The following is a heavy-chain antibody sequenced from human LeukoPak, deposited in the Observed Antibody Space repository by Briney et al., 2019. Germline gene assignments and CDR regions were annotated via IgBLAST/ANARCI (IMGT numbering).Heavy chain of an antibody. CDR1: GFTFDDYA. CDR2: ISGRGDSGSGDNT. D-gene: IGHD3-10*01. CDR3: AKDLDSLLRGVFT. J-gene: IGHJ4*02. Sequence: PGGSLRLSCAASGFTFDDYAKHWVRQAPGKGLEWVSCISGRGDSGSGDNTYYTDSVKGRFTISRDYSKNTLYLQMSSLRVEDTAVYYCAKDLDSLLRGVFTWGQGTLVTVSS. V-gene: IGHV3-23*01.